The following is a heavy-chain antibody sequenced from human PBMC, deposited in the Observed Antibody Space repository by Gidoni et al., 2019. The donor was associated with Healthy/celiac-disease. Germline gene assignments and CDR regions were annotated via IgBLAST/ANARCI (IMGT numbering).Heavy chain of an antibody. CDR2: IYYSGST. V-gene: IGHV4-31*03. CDR1: GGSISRGGYY. J-gene: IGHJ5*02. CDR3: ARFGQFRSDDWFDP. Sequence: QVQLQESGPGLVKPSQTLSLTCTVPGGSISRGGYYWSWIRQHPGKGLEWIGYIYYSGSTYYNPSLKSRVTISVDTSKNQFSLKLSSVTAADTAVYYCARFGQFRSDDWFDPWGQGTLVTVSS. D-gene: IGHD3-10*01.